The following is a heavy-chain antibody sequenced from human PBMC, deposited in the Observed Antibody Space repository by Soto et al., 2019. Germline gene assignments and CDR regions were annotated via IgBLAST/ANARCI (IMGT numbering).Heavy chain of an antibody. Sequence: PVLPQKISGNGSGYNFSSQWIAWVRQKPGKGLEWMGIVYPGDAETRYSPSFQGQVTMSADKSIDTAYLQWSSLKASDTAINYCAKSEVLEIWGQGTMVTVSS. CDR2: VYPGDAET. CDR3: AKSEVLEI. CDR1: GYNFSSQW. V-gene: IGHV5-51*01. J-gene: IGHJ3*02.